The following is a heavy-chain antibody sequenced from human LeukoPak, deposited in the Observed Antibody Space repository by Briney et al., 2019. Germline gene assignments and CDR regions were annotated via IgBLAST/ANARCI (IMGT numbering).Heavy chain of an antibody. V-gene: IGHV3-11*06. D-gene: IGHD3-9*01. CDR3: ARVLTGRDY. J-gene: IGHJ4*02. Sequence: GRFTISRDNAKNSLYLQMNSPRAEDTAVYYCARVLTGRDYWGQGTLVTVSS.